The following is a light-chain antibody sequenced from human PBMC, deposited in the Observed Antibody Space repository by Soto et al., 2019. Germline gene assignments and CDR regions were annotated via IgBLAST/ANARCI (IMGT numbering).Light chain of an antibody. V-gene: IGLV1-40*01. CDR1: SSNIGAGYE. J-gene: IGLJ1*01. Sequence: QSALTQPPSVSEAPGQRVTISCTGSSSNIGAGYEAHWYQQVPGTAPKLLIYENNNRPSEVPDRFSGSKSGTSASLAITGLQAEDEAEYYCQSYDSSLSGYVFGTGTKLTVL. CDR2: ENN. CDR3: QSYDSSLSGYV.